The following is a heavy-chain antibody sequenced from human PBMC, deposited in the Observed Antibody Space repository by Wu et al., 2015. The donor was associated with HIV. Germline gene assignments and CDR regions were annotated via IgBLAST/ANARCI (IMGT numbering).Heavy chain of an antibody. J-gene: IGHJ4*02. CDR1: GYTFTNYA. CDR3: ATWKVVADSLRLDY. V-gene: IGHV1-18*01. D-gene: IGHD2-15*01. CDR2: VSSYDGTR. Sequence: QLTQSGAEVKESGASVKVSCKTSGYTFTNYAITWVRQAPGQGLEWMGWVSSYDGTRNYAQKFQDRVTMTTDTSTNTAYMELRSLRFDDTAVYFCATWKVVADSLRLDYWGQGTLVSVSS.